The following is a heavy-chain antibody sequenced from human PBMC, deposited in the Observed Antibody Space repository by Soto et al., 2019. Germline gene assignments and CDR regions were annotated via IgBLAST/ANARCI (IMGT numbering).Heavy chain of an antibody. D-gene: IGHD3-10*01. Sequence: EVQLVESGGDLVQPGGSLRLFCAASGFIFTDHYMDWVRQAPGKGLEWVARIRHKRRDHTTEYAASVRGRFTISRDDSQNSVHLQMNSLKIEDTAIYYCARASADSRYYNYFSSWGQGTTVTVSS. CDR2: IRHKRRDHTT. J-gene: IGHJ3*01. CDR1: GFIFTDHY. CDR3: ARASADSRYYNYFSS. V-gene: IGHV3-72*01.